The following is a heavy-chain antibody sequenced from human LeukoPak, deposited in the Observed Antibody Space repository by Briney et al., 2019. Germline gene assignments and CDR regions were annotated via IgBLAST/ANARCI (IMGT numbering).Heavy chain of an antibody. CDR3: ARDPGDILVAGNY. D-gene: IGHD6-19*01. V-gene: IGHV3-20*04. CDR1: GFTFDDFA. CDR2: ITWNGGST. Sequence: GGPLRLPCAASGFTFDDFAWSWVRQAPGKGLEWVSGITWNGGSTGYADSVKGRFTISRDNAKNSLYLQMNSLRAEDTAFYYCARDPGDILVAGNYWGQGTLVTVSS. J-gene: IGHJ4*02.